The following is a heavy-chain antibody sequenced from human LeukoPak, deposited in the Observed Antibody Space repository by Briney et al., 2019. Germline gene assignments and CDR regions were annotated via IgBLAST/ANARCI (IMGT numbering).Heavy chain of an antibody. D-gene: IGHD7-27*01. CDR1: GFTFDDYA. CDR2: ISWNSGSI. Sequence: PGGSLRLSCAASGFTFDDYAMHWVRQAPGKGLEWVSGISWNSGSIGYADSVKGRFTISRDNAKNSLYLQMNSLRAGDTALYYCAKDTGHAIDYWGQGTLVTVSS. V-gene: IGHV3-9*01. J-gene: IGHJ4*02. CDR3: AKDTGHAIDY.